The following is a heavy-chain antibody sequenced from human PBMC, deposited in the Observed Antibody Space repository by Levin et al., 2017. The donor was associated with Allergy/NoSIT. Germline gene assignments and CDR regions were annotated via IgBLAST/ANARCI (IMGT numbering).Heavy chain of an antibody. Sequence: GGSLRLSCSASGFNFITHAMHWVRQAPGKGLEWVAFISAYDENRKHYTDSEKGRFIIPRNNPDNREYLQMESLGIEATAVYMCARDLTDNCAVDYYGQGAQVTVSS. J-gene: IGHJ4*02. CDR3: ARDLTDNCAVDY. D-gene: IGHD3-9*01. V-gene: IGHV3-30*04. CDR2: ISAYDENRK. CDR1: GFNFITHA.